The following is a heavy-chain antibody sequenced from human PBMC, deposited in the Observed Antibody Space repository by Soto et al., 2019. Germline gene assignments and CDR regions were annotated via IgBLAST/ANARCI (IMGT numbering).Heavy chain of an antibody. D-gene: IGHD3-10*01. J-gene: IGHJ6*02. Sequence: QVQLVQSGAEVKKPGASVKVSCKASGYTFTSYYMHWVRQAPGQGLEWMGIINPSGGSTSYAQKFQGRVTMTRDTSTSTVYMELSSLRSEDTAVYYCARELMVRGVIDYYYGMDVWGQGTTVTVSS. CDR2: INPSGGST. V-gene: IGHV1-46*03. CDR3: ARELMVRGVIDYYYGMDV. CDR1: GYTFTSYY.